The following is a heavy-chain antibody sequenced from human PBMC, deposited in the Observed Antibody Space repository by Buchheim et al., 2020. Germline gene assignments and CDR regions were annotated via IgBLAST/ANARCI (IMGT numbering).Heavy chain of an antibody. CDR1: GFTVSSNY. CDR2: IYSGGST. J-gene: IGHJ2*01. V-gene: IGHV3-66*02. D-gene: IGHD3-3*01. CDR3: ARDRGDFWSGYYTDWYFDL. Sequence: EVQLVESGGGLVQPGGSLRLSCAASGFTVSSNYMSWVRQAPGKGLEWVSVIYSGGSTYYADSVKGRFTISRDNSKNTLYLQMNSLRAEDTAVYYCARDRGDFWSGYYTDWYFDLWGRGTL.